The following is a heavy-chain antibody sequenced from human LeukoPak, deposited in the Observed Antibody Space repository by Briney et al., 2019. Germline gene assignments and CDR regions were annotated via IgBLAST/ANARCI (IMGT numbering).Heavy chain of an antibody. V-gene: IGHV4-31*03. J-gene: IGHJ4*02. D-gene: IGHD2-15*01. CDR3: ARALGYCSGGSCYSGIAVAGNFDY. CDR1: GGSISSGGYY. CDR2: IYYSGRT. Sequence: SETLSLTCTVSGGSISSGGYYWSWIRQHPGKGVEWIGYIYYSGRTYYNPSLKSRVTISVDTSKNQLSLKLSSVTAADTAVYYCARALGYCSGGSCYSGIAVAGNFDYWGQGTLVTVSS.